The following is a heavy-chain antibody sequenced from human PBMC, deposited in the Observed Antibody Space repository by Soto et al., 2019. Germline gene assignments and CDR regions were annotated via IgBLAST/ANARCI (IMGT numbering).Heavy chain of an antibody. CDR3: ARGVNSSSSLDFDY. J-gene: IGHJ4*02. D-gene: IGHD6-6*01. CDR1: GGSFSGYY. Sequence: PSETLSLTCAVYGGSFSGYYWSWIRQPPGKGLEWIGEINHSGSTNYNPSLKSRVTISVDASKNQFSLKLSSVTAADTAVYYCARGVNSSSSLDFDYWGQGTLVTISS. CDR2: INHSGST. V-gene: IGHV4-34*01.